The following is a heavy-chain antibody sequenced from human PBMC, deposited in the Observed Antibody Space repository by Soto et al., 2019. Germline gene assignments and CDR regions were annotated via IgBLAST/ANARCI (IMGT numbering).Heavy chain of an antibody. CDR3: ARGSGIVAIPGELEDVKYDY. D-gene: IGHD1-1*01. CDR1: GQSFSGHS. J-gene: IGHJ4*02. Sequence: QVQLQQWGAGLVKPSETLSLSCAVYGQSFSGHSWAWIRQPPGKGLEWIGEINESGSTYYNPSLKSRVTISTDTAKNHFSLKLISVRAADTAAYFCARGSGIVAIPGELEDVKYDYWGQGTLVNVSS. CDR2: INESGST. V-gene: IGHV4-34*01.